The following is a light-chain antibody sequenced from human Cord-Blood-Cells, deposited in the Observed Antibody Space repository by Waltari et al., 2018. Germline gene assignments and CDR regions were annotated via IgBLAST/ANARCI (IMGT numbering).Light chain of an antibody. CDR1: QSVSSSY. CDR3: QQYGSSPPSYS. J-gene: IGKJ2*03. CDR2: GAS. Sequence: EIVLTQSPGTLSLSLGERATLSCRASQSVSSSYLAWYQQKPGQAPRLLISGASSRASGSPDGCSGSGSGTDFTHTISRLEPEDFAVYYCQQYGSSPPSYSFGQGTKLEIK. V-gene: IGKV3-20*01.